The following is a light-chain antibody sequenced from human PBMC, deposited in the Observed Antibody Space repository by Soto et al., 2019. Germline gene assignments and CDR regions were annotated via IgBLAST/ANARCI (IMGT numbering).Light chain of an antibody. CDR1: SSDVGGYNY. Sequence: QSLLTQPSSGSGSPGEAITISCPRTSSDVGGYNYVSWYQQHPGKAPKLMIYDVSNRPSGGSNRFSGSKSGNTASLTISGLQAEDEPDYYCSSYTSSSTYVFGTGTKVTVL. J-gene: IGLJ1*01. CDR2: DVS. CDR3: SSYTSSSTYV. V-gene: IGLV2-14*01.